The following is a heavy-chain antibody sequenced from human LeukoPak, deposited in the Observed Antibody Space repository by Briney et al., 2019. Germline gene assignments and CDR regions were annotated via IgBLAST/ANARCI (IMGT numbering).Heavy chain of an antibody. Sequence: SETLSLTCAVSGYSISSGYYWGWIRQPPGKGLEWIGSIYHSGSTYYNPSLKSPVTIPVDTSKNQFSLKLSSVTAADTAVYYCARLYREGYSYGFPHYFDYWGQGTLVTVSS. J-gene: IGHJ4*02. D-gene: IGHD5-18*01. CDR2: IYHSGST. CDR1: GYSISSGYY. V-gene: IGHV4-38-2*01. CDR3: ARLYREGYSYGFPHYFDY.